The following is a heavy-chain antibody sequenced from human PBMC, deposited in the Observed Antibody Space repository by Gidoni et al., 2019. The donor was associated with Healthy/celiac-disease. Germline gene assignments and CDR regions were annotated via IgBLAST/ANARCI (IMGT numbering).Heavy chain of an antibody. CDR3: ARDHSSFDY. CDR2: IYPSGST. Sequence: QVQLQESGPGLVKPSQTLSLTCTVSGGSISSGSYYWSWIRQPAGKGLEWIGRIYPSGSTNYNPSLKSRVTISVDTSKNQFSLKLSSVTAADTAVYYCARDHSSFDYWGQGTLVTVSS. D-gene: IGHD2-15*01. J-gene: IGHJ4*02. V-gene: IGHV4-61*02. CDR1: GGSISSGSYY.